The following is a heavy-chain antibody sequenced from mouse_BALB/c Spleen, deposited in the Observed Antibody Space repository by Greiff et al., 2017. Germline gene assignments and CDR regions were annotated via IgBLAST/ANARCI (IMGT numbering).Heavy chain of an antibody. J-gene: IGHJ2*01. D-gene: IGHD1-1*01. CDR1: GYTFTSYY. CDR3: ARRPHYYGSSYYFDY. Sequence: LVESGPELVKPGASVRISCKASGYTFTSYYIHWVKQRPGQGLEWIGWIYPGNVNTKYNEKFKGKATLTADKSSSTAYMQLSSLTSEDSAVYFCARRPHYYGSSYYFDYWGQGTTLTVSS. V-gene: IGHV1S56*01. CDR2: IYPGNVNT.